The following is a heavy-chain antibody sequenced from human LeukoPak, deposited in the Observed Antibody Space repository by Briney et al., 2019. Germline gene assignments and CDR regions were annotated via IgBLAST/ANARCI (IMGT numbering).Heavy chain of an antibody. V-gene: IGHV4-59*01. Sequence: SETLSLTCTVSGGSISSYYWSWIRQPPGKGLEWLGYIYYSGSTNYNPSLKSRVTISVDTSKNQFSLKLSSVTAADTAVYYCARYPAAVVAAMGFDYWGQGTLVTVSS. J-gene: IGHJ4*02. D-gene: IGHD2-15*01. CDR3: ARYPAAVVAAMGFDY. CDR2: IYYSGST. CDR1: GGSISSYY.